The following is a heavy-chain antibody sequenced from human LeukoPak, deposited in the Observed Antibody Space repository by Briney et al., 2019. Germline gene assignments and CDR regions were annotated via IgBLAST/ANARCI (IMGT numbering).Heavy chain of an antibody. Sequence: SETLSLTCAVYGGSFSAYSWNWIRQPPGKGLEWIEEIYHSGSTNYNPSLKSRVTISVDTSKNQFSLKLSSVIAADTAVYYCARVSSYDAFDIWGQGTMVTVSS. CDR1: GGSFSAYS. J-gene: IGHJ3*02. CDR3: ARVSSYDAFDI. V-gene: IGHV4-34*01. CDR2: IYHSGST. D-gene: IGHD6-6*01.